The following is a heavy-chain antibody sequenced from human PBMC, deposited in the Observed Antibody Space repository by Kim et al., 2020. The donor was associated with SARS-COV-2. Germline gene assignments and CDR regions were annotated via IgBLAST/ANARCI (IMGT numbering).Heavy chain of an antibody. D-gene: IGHD5-18*01. CDR3: ASGGRDSYGHRGHNWFDP. CDR1: GYTFTGYY. V-gene: IGHV1-2*02. Sequence: ASVKVSCKASGYTFTGYYMHWVRQAPGQGLEWMGWINPNSGGTNYAQKFQGRVTMTRDTSISTAYMELSRLRSDDTAVYYCASGGRDSYGHRGHNWFDPWGQGTLVTVSS. J-gene: IGHJ5*02. CDR2: INPNSGGT.